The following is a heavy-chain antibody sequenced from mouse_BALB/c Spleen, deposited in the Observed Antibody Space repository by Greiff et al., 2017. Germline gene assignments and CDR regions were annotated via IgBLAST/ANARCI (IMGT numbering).Heavy chain of an antibody. CDR2: ISSGGGST. J-gene: IGHJ2*01. Sequence: EVKLVESGGGLVKPGGSLKLSCAASGFAFSSYDMSWVRQTPEKRPEWVAYISSGGGSTYYPDTVKGRFTISRDNAKNTLYLQMSSLKSEDTAMYYCARRFYGSSSGYFDYWGQGTTLTVSS. CDR3: ARRFYGSSSGYFDY. V-gene: IGHV5-12-1*01. CDR1: GFAFSSYD. D-gene: IGHD1-1*01.